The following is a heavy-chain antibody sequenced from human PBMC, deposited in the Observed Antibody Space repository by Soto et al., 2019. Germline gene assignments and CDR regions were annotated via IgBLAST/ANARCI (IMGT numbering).Heavy chain of an antibody. CDR1: GYTFTSYG. CDR2: ISAYNGNT. CDR3: ARAFNPLLVPAATAFDY. D-gene: IGHD2-2*01. V-gene: IGHV1-18*01. J-gene: IGHJ4*02. Sequence: QVQLVQSGAEVKKPGASVKVSCKASGYTFTSYGISWVRQAPGQGLEWMGWISAYNGNTNYAQKPQGRVTMTTDTSTSTAYMELRSLRSDDTAVYYCARAFNPLLVPAATAFDYWGQGTLVTVSS.